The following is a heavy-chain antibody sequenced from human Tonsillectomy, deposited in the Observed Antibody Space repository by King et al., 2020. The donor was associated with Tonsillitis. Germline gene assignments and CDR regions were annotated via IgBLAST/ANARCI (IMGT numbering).Heavy chain of an antibody. Sequence: QLVQSGAEVKKPGESLKISCKGSGYSFTSYWIGWVRQMPGKGLEWMGIIYPGDSDTRYSPSFQGQVTISADKSISTAYLQGSSLQASDTAMYYCAKHNSVGRPQYYFDYWGQGTLVTVSS. CDR2: IYPGDSDT. J-gene: IGHJ4*02. CDR1: GYSFTSYW. V-gene: IGHV5-51*01. CDR3: AKHNSVGRPQYYFDY. D-gene: IGHD1-26*01.